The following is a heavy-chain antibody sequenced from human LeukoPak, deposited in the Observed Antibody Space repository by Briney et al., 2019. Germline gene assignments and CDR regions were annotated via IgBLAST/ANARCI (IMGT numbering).Heavy chain of an antibody. J-gene: IGHJ4*02. CDR2: IYTSGST. D-gene: IGHD3-16*01. CDR3: ARDDYVWGSAAPSYYFDY. CDR1: GGSISSGGYS. V-gene: IGHV4-61*02. Sequence: SQTLPLTCAVSGGSISSGGYSWSWIRQPAGTGLEWIGRIYTSGSTNYNPSLKSRVTMSVDTSKNQFSLKLSSVTAADTAVYYCARDDYVWGSAAPSYYFDYWGQGTLVTVPS.